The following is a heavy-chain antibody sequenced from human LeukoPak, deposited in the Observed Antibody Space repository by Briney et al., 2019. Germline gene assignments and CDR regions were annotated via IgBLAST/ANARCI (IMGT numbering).Heavy chain of an antibody. CDR2: ISAYNGNT. CDR1: GYTFTSYG. J-gene: IGHJ6*03. V-gene: IGHV1-18*01. Sequence: ASVKVSCKASGYTFTSYGISWVRQAPGQGLEWMGWISAYNGNTNYAQKLQGRVTMTTDTSTSTAYMELRSLRSDDTAVYYCARVLGVWLGLYYYYYMDVWGKGTTVTISS. D-gene: IGHD6-19*01. CDR3: ARVLGVWLGLYYYYYMDV.